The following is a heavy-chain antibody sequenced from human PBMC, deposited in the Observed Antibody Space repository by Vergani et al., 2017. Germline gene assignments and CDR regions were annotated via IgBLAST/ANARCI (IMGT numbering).Heavy chain of an antibody. CDR2: IDHTGRP. J-gene: IGHJ6*03. CDR3: ARVNTETNGHLYYYYYMDV. V-gene: IGHV4-34*01. Sequence: QVQLQQWGAGLLKPSETLSLTCAVYGGSFSGYYWSWIRQPPGKGLEWIGDIDHTGRPDYNPSLKSRLTMSVDKSRNQFSLTLNSVTATDTAIYFCARVNTETNGHLYYYYYMDVWGQGTAVTVS. CDR1: GGSFSGYY. D-gene: IGHD4-11*01.